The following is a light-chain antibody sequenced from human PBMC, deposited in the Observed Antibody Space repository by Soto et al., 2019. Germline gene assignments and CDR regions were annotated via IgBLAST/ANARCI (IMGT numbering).Light chain of an antibody. CDR2: WAS. CDR1: QRVLYSSNNKNY. CDR3: PQYYSTPT. V-gene: IGKV4-1*01. Sequence: DIVLTQYPDSITVAVGGGGTINRKWSQRVLYSSNNKNYLAWYQQKPGQPPKLLIYWASTRESGVPDQFSGSGSGTDFTVLMSSLQAEDVAVYYGPQYYSTPTFGGGTKVDI. J-gene: IGKJ4*01.